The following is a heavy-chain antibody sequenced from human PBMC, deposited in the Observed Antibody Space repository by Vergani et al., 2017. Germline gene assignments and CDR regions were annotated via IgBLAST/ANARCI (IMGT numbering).Heavy chain of an antibody. CDR3: VRDIVVVPAAIGVHEDYYYYGMDV. CDR2: IIPIFGTA. CDR1: GGTFSSYA. D-gene: IGHD2-2*01. V-gene: IGHV1-69*18. J-gene: IGHJ6*02. Sequence: QVQLVQSGAEVKKPGSSVKVSCKASGGTFSSYAISWVRQAPGQGLEWMGRIIPIFGTANYAQKFQGRVTITADESTSTAYMELSSLRSEDTAVYYCVRDIVVVPAAIGVHEDYYYYGMDVWGQGTTVTVSS.